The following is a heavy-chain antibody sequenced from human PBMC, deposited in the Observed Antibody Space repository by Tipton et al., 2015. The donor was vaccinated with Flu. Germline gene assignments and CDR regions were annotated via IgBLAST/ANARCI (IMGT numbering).Heavy chain of an antibody. CDR1: GGSISTINW. Sequence: TLSLTCTVSGGSISTINWWRWIRQQPGKGLEWIGEVYHSGSTNYNPSLKSRITISVDKSKNEFSLKLNSVTAADTAVDYCARVKTLTGPWSFDYWGQGALVTVSS. V-gene: IGHV4-4*02. D-gene: IGHD3-9*01. CDR2: VYHSGST. CDR3: ARVKTLTGPWSFDY. J-gene: IGHJ4*02.